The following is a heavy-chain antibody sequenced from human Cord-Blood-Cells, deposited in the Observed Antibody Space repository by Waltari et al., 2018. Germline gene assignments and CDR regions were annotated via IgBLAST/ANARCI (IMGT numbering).Heavy chain of an antibody. CDR2: IYHSGST. Sequence: QVQLQESGPGLVKPSETLSLPCAVAGYSISGGSYWAWIRQPPGKGLEWIGSIYHSGSTYYNPSLKSRVTISVDTSKNQFSLKLSSVTAADTAVYYCARDFGYYPYYFDYWGQGTLVTVSS. CDR1: GYSISGGSY. CDR3: ARDFGYYPYYFDY. D-gene: IGHD2-21*01. V-gene: IGHV4-38-2*02. J-gene: IGHJ4*02.